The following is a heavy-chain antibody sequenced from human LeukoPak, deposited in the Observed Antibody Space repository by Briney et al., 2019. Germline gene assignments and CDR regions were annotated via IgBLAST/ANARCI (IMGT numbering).Heavy chain of an antibody. CDR2: ISYDGSNK. CDR3: ARRDCSGGSCFDVYFQH. Sequence: GGSLRLSCAASGFTFSSYAMHWVRQAPGKGLEWVAVISYDGSNKYYADSVKGRFTISRDNSRNPLYLQMNSLRAEDTAVYYCARRDCSGGSCFDVYFQHWGQGTLVTVSS. J-gene: IGHJ1*01. V-gene: IGHV3-30-3*01. D-gene: IGHD2-15*01. CDR1: GFTFSSYA.